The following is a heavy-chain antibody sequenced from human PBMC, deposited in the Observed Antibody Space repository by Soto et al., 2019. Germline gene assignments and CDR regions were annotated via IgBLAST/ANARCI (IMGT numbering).Heavy chain of an antibody. V-gene: IGHV1-3*01. Sequence: ASVRVSCKASGYTFTSYAMHWVRQAPGQRLEWMGWINAGNGNTKYSQKFQGRVTITRDTSASTAYMELSSLRSEDTAVYYCAREGPLMITFGEYGMGVWGQGTTVTVSS. CDR2: INAGNGNT. CDR3: AREGPLMITFGEYGMGV. J-gene: IGHJ6*02. CDR1: GYTFTSYA. D-gene: IGHD3-16*01.